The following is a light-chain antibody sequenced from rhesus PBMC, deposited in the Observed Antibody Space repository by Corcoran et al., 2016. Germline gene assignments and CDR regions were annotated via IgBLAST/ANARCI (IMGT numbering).Light chain of an antibody. Sequence: SYELTQPPSVSATSGQTARFTCVGDKIDNRNVHWYQQKPPQAPRLVIYGDNRRPSGIPERFSGSNFGNTATLTISRVEAGDEADYYCQVWDMTNKYIFGGGTRLTVL. CDR1: KIDNRN. CDR2: GDN. CDR3: QVWDMTNKYI. V-gene: IGLV3-25*02. J-gene: IGLJ1*01.